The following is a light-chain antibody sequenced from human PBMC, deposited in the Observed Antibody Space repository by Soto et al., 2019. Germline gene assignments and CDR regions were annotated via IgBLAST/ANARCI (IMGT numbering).Light chain of an antibody. CDR1: QSVSSSF. CDR2: AAS. CDR3: QQRSNWPPT. Sequence: IVLTQYPGNRSLSPGERATLSCRASQSVSSSFLAWYQQRPGQAPRLIIYAASSRATGIPDRFSGSGSGTDVTLTISRLEPEEVAGYYCQQRSNWPPTFGGGTRWIS. J-gene: IGKJ4*01. V-gene: IGKV3D-20*02.